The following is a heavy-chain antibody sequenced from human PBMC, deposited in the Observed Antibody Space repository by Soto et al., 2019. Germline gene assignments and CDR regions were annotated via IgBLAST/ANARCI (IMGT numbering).Heavy chain of an antibody. CDR1: GFTFSSYG. Sequence: QVQLVESGGGVVQPGTSLRLSCAASGFTFSSYGMDWVRQAPGKGLEWVAVISNNGNYKYYADSVKGRFTIARDDSKNTLYLQMNSLRVEVTAVYYCGKGRWVLRFVADDWGQGTMVTVSS. J-gene: IGHJ4*02. CDR2: ISNNGNYK. D-gene: IGHD1-26*01. CDR3: GKGRWVLRFVADD. V-gene: IGHV3-30*18.